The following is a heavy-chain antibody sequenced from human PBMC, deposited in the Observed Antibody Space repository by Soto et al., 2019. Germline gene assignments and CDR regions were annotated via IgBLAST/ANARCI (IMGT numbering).Heavy chain of an antibody. CDR3: ARDPGGSGSYLRGMDV. CDR1: GFTFSSYG. Sequence: GGSLRLSCAASGFTFSSYGMHWVRQAPGKGLEWVAVIWYDGSNKYYADSVKGRFTISRDNSKNTLYLQMDSLRAEDTAVYYCARDPGGSGSYLRGMDVWGQGTTVTVSS. CDR2: IWYDGSNK. J-gene: IGHJ6*02. D-gene: IGHD3-10*01. V-gene: IGHV3-33*01.